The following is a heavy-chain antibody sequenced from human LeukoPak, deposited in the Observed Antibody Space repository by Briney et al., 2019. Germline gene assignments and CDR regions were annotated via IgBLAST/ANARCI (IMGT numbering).Heavy chain of an antibody. CDR3: ARGYYYDSSGYQFSNFDY. Sequence: SETLSLTCAVYGGSFSGYYWSWIRKPPGKGLEWIGEINHSGSTNYNPSLKSRVTISVDTSKNQFSLKLSSVTAADTAVYYCARGYYYDSSGYQFSNFDYWGQGTLVTVSS. CDR1: GGSFSGYY. V-gene: IGHV4-34*01. D-gene: IGHD3-22*01. J-gene: IGHJ4*02. CDR2: INHSGST.